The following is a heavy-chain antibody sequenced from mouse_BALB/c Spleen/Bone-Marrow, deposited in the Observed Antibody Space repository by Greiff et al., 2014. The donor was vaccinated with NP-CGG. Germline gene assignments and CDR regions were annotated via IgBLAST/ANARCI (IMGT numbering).Heavy chain of an antibody. D-gene: IGHD2-4*01. V-gene: IGHV1-63*02. CDR2: IYPGGGYT. CDR1: GYTFTNYW. J-gene: IGHJ4*01. Sequence: QVQLQQSGAELVRPGTSVKISCKASGYTFTNYWLGWVKQRPGHGLEWTGDIYPGGGYTDYNEKFKGKATLTADTSSSTAYMQLSSLTSEDSAVYFCARDMITTRAMDYWGQGTSVTVSS. CDR3: ARDMITTRAMDY.